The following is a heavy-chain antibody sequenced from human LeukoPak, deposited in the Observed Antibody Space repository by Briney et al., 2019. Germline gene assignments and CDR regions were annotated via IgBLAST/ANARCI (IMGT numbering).Heavy chain of an antibody. V-gene: IGHV3-53*01. CDR2: IYSGGST. J-gene: IGHJ5*02. Sequence: GGSLRLSCAASGFTVSRDFMSWVRQAPGQGLEWVSVIYSGGSTYYADSVKGRFTISRDNPKNTLYLQMNSLRAEDTAVYYCARHDWFDPWGQGTVVTVSS. CDR1: GFTVSRDF. CDR3: ARHDWFDP.